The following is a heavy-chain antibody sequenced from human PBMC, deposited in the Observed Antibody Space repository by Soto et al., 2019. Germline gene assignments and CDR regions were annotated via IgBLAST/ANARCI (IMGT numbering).Heavy chain of an antibody. J-gene: IGHJ4*02. CDR1: GGSVSSGSYH. CDR3: ARDKITGLFDY. CDR2: IYYSGST. Sequence: SETLSLTCTVSGGSVSSGSYHWSWIRQPPGKGLELIGYIYYSGSTNYNPSLKSRVTISIDTSKNQFSLKLTSVTAADTAVYYCARDKITGLFDYWGQGTLVTVSS. V-gene: IGHV4-61*01. D-gene: IGHD2-8*02.